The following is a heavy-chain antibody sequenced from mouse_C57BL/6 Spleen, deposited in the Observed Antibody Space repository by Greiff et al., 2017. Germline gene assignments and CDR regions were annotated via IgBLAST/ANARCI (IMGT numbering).Heavy chain of an antibody. D-gene: IGHD1-1*01. CDR2: INPSSGYT. CDR3: AKNLYYVSSWFAY. Sequence: VKLQESGAELAKPGASVKLSCKASGYTFTSYWMHWVKQRPGQGLEWIGYINPSSGYTKYNQKFKDKATLTADKSSSTSYMQLSSLTYEDSAVYYCAKNLYYVSSWFAYWGQGTLVTVSA. CDR1: GYTFTSYW. J-gene: IGHJ3*01. V-gene: IGHV1-7*01.